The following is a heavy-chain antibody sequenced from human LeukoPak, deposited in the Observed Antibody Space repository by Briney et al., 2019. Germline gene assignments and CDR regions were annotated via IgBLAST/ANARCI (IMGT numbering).Heavy chain of an antibody. CDR2: ISSSSSYI. D-gene: IGHD3-9*01. Sequence: GGSLRLSCAASGFTFSSYSMNWIRQAPGKGLEWVSSISSSSSYIYYADSVKGRFTISRDNAKNSLYLQMNSLRAEDTAVYYCARDYDILTGYYYYGMDVWGQGTTVTVSS. J-gene: IGHJ6*02. V-gene: IGHV3-21*01. CDR3: ARDYDILTGYYYYGMDV. CDR1: GFTFSSYS.